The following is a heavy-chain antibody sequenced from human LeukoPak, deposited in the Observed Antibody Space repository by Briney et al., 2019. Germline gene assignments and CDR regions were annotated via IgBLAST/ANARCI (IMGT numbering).Heavy chain of an antibody. J-gene: IGHJ6*02. V-gene: IGHV3-7*01. CDR1: GFTFRDYW. CDR2: IKQDGSEK. CDR3: ARGTHDFWSGYMGEGWYYGMDV. Sequence: PGGSLRLSCTASGFTFRDYWMTWVRQAPGKGLEWVANIKQDGSEKYYVDSVKGRFTISRDNAKNSLYLQMNSLRAEDTAVYYCARGTHDFWSGYMGEGWYYGMDVWGQGTTVTVSS. D-gene: IGHD3-3*01.